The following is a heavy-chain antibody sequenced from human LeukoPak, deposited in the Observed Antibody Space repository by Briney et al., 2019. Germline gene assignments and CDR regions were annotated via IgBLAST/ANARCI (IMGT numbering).Heavy chain of an antibody. J-gene: IGHJ4*02. CDR2: ISESGGTT. V-gene: IGHV3-23*01. Sequence: GGSLRLSCAASGFIFSSYGMSWVRQAPGKGLEWVSSISESGGTTNCADSVKGRFTISRDNSKSTLYLQMNSLRAEDTAVYYCARRDWYDYDTSRGYYFDPWGQGTLVTVSS. CDR3: ARRDWYDYDTSRGYYFDP. CDR1: GFIFSSYG. D-gene: IGHD3-22*01.